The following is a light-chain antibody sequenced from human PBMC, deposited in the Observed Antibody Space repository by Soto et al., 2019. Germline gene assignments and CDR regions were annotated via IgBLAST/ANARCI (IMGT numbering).Light chain of an antibody. J-gene: IGKJ2*01. V-gene: IGKV3-15*01. CDR3: QQYNNWPRLYT. CDR2: DAS. Sequence: EIVMTQSPATLSASPGARATLSCRASQSVRNNLAWYQQKPGQAPRLLLYDASTRATGIPARFSGSGSRTEFTLTITSLPSEDFAIYSCQQYNNWPRLYTCGKGTKLEIK. CDR1: QSVRNN.